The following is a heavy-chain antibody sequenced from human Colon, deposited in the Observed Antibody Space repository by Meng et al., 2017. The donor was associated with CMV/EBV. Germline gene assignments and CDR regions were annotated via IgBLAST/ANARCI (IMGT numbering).Heavy chain of an antibody. CDR1: GVSFCSFT. J-gene: IGHJ4*02. CDR3: ARQIVMVRGVNYFDY. CDR2: ITPIFRTA. V-gene: IGHV1-69*05. D-gene: IGHD3-10*01. Sequence: SGVSFCSFTVSWMRQAPGQGRAWIGAITPIFRTANYAQKFQGRVTIPTDESASTVFMELGSLRSEDTAIYYCARQIVMVRGVNYFDYWGQGTLVTVSS.